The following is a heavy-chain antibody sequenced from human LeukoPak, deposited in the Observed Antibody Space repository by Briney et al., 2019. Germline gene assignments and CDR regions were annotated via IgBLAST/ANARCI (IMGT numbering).Heavy chain of an antibody. J-gene: IGHJ4*02. Sequence: GGSLRLSCAASGFTFSSYAMSWVRQAPGKGLERVSAISGSGGSTYYADSVKGRFTISRDNSKNTLYLQMNSLRAEDTAVYYCAKETTGYSYVPLGYWGQGTLVTVSS. D-gene: IGHD6-13*01. CDR2: ISGSGGST. CDR1: GFTFSSYA. V-gene: IGHV3-23*01. CDR3: AKETTGYSYVPLGY.